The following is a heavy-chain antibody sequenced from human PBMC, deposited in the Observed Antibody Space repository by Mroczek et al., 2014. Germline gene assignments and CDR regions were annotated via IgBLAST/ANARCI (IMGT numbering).Heavy chain of an antibody. CDR1: GFTFSSYA. V-gene: IGHV3-30-3*01. D-gene: IGHD3-22*01. J-gene: IGHJ6*02. CDR3: ARVSGYLHYYYGMDV. CDR2: ISYDGSNK. Sequence: QVQLVESGGGVVQPGRSLRLSCAASGFTFSSYAMHWVRQAPGKGLEWVAVISYDGSNKYYADSVKGRFTISRDNSKNTLYLQMNSLRAEDTAVYYCARVSGYLHYYYGMDVWGQGTTVTVSS.